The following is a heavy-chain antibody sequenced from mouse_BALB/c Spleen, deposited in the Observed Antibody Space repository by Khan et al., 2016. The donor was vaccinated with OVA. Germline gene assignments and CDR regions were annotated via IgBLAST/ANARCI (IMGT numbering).Heavy chain of an antibody. Sequence: QVRLQQSGPGLVAPSQSLSITCTVSGFSLTSYGVNWVRQPPGKGLEWLGVIWGYGSTNYHSALISRLIISKDNSKRQVFLKLNSLQTDDTATYYCARFTPDYYSMDYWGQGSSVTVSS. J-gene: IGHJ4*01. CDR2: IWGYGST. V-gene: IGHV2-3*01. D-gene: IGHD1-1*01. CDR3: ARFTPDYYSMDY. CDR1: GFSLTSYG.